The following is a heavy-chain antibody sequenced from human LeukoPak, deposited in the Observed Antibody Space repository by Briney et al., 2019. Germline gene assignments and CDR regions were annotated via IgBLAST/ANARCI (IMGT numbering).Heavy chain of an antibody. CDR2: IIPIFGTA. D-gene: IGHD2-2*01. CDR3: ASGGIGIVVVPAAGHYYYMDV. Sequence: ASVKVSCKASGGTFSSYAISWVRQAPGQGLEWMGGIIPIFGTANYAQKFQGRVTITADESTSTAYMELSSLRSEDTAVYYCASGGIGIVVVPAAGHYYYMDVGGKGTTVTISS. CDR1: GGTFSSYA. V-gene: IGHV1-69*01. J-gene: IGHJ6*03.